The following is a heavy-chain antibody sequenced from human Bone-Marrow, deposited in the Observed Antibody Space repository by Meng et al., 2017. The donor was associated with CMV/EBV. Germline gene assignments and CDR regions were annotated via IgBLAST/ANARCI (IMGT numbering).Heavy chain of an antibody. CDR2: INHSGST. CDR3: ARGAKTDAFDI. CDR1: GGSFSGYY. V-gene: IGHV4-34*01. Sequence: QVQLQQWGAGLWKPSETLSLTCSVYGGSFSGYYWSWIRQPPGKGLEWIGEINHSGSTNYNPSLKSRVTISVDTSKNQFSLKLSSVTAADTAVYYCARGAKTDAFDIWGQGTMVTVSS. J-gene: IGHJ3*02.